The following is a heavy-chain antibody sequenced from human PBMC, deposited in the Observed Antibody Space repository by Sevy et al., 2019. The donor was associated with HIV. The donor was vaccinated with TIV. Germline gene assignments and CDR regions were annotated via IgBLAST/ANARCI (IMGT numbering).Heavy chain of an antibody. Sequence: SETLSLTCAVSGYSISSGYYWGWFRQPPGKGLEWIGSMYHSWSTYYNPSLKSRGIISVDMSKNQFSLNLSSVTAADTAVYYCARGGSSAWYSGSDSWGQGTLVTVSS. CDR1: GYSISSGYY. CDR3: ARGGSSAWYSGSDS. V-gene: IGHV4-38-2*01. J-gene: IGHJ5*01. CDR2: MYHSWST. D-gene: IGHD6-19*01.